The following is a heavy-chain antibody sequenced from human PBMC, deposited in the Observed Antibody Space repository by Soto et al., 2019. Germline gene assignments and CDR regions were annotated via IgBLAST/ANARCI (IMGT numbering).Heavy chain of an antibody. V-gene: IGHV1-2*04. CDR2: INSNSGGT. CDR1: GYTFTGYY. Sequence: QVQLVQSGAEVKKPGASVKVSCKASGYTFTGYYMHWVRQAPGQGLEWMGWINSNSGGTNYAQKFQGWVTMTRDTSISTAYMELSRLRSDDTAVYYCARDQESIAARLSWFDPWGQGTLVTVSS. D-gene: IGHD6-6*01. CDR3: ARDQESIAARLSWFDP. J-gene: IGHJ5*02.